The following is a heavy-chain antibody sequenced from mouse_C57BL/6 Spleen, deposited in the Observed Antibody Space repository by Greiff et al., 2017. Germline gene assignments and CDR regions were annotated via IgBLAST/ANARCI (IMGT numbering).Heavy chain of an antibody. CDR3: ARSGDYDGPGFAY. J-gene: IGHJ3*01. Sequence: VQLQQSGAELMKPGASVKLSCKATGYTFTGYWIEWVKQRPGHGLEWIGEILPGSGSTNYNEKFKGKATFTAYTSSNTAYMQLSSLTTEDSAIYYCARSGDYDGPGFAYWGQGTLVTVSA. V-gene: IGHV1-9*01. CDR1: GYTFTGYW. CDR2: ILPGSGST. D-gene: IGHD2-4*01.